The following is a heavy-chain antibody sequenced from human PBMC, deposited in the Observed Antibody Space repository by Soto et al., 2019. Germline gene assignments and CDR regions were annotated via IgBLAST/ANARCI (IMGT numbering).Heavy chain of an antibody. V-gene: IGHV4-39*01. CDR1: GASITSGDYY. CDR2: IFYDGSP. Sequence: QLQLRQSGPGLVKPLETLSLTCSVSGASITSGDYYWGWIRQPPGKGLEWIGSIFYDGSPYYNPSLQGRLTLSVDTSRNQFSLRLNSATVADTAVYYCVRTVGSSWFFDLWGRGTLITVSS. J-gene: IGHJ2*01. D-gene: IGHD3-10*01. CDR3: VRTVGSSWFFDL.